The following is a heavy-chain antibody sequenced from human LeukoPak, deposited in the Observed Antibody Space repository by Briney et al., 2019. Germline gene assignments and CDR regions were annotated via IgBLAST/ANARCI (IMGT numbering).Heavy chain of an antibody. CDR2: IRGDGNEK. D-gene: IGHD1-14*01. Sequence: GGSLRLSCAASVFSFSSYWMTWVRQAPGRGLEFVANIRGDGNEKYYMDSMKGRLTISRDNAKNSLFLQMSGLRAEDTAVYYCMTELLGYRGQGTLVTVSS. V-gene: IGHV3-7*03. J-gene: IGHJ4*02. CDR1: VFSFSSYW. CDR3: MTELLGY.